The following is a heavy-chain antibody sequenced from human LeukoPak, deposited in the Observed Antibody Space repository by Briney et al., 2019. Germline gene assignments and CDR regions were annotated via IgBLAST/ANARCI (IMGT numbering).Heavy chain of an antibody. D-gene: IGHD5-12*01. Sequence: SETLSLTCTVSGGSISSYYWSWIRQPPGKGLEWIGYIYYSGSTNYNPSLKSRVTISVDTSKNQFPLKLSSVTAADTAVYYCARQRGGYSGYDSAFDIWGQGTMVTVSS. J-gene: IGHJ3*02. V-gene: IGHV4-59*01. CDR1: GGSISSYY. CDR2: IYYSGST. CDR3: ARQRGGYSGYDSAFDI.